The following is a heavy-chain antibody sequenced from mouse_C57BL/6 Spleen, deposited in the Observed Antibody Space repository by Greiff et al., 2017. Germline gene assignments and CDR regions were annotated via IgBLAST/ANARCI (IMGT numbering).Heavy chain of an antibody. Sequence: VQLQQSGAELARPGASVKLSCKASGYTFTSYGISWVKQRTGQGLEWIGEIYPRSGNTYYNEKFKGKATLTADKSSSTAYMELRSLTSEDSAVYFCAREEGVYDYDEAMDYWGQGTSVTVSS. CDR2: IYPRSGNT. CDR3: AREEGVYDYDEAMDY. J-gene: IGHJ4*01. V-gene: IGHV1-81*01. CDR1: GYTFTSYG. D-gene: IGHD2-4*01.